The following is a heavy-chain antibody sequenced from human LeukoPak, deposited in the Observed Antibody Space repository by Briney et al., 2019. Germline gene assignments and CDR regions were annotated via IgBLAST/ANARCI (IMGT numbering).Heavy chain of an antibody. J-gene: IGHJ4*02. Sequence: GGSLRLSCAASGFTFSTYSMHWVRQAPGKGLEWVSFISSGSTYINYADSVKGRFTTSRDNAKNTLYLQMNSLRAEDTAVYYCARVLRYFDWLVDYWGQGTLVTVSS. V-gene: IGHV3-21*04. D-gene: IGHD3-9*01. CDR3: ARVLRYFDWLVDY. CDR2: ISSGSTYI. CDR1: GFTFSTYS.